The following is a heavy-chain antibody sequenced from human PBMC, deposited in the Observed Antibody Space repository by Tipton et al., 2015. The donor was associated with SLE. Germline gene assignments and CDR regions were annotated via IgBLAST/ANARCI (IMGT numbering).Heavy chain of an antibody. D-gene: IGHD2-8*02. Sequence: TLSLTCSVSGGSMNNYYWNWIGQPPGKGLEWIGHIYYSGSTNYNPSLKSRLSMSMDTSKSQFPLNLNSVTVADTALYYCARERAYCTADACSIDLTDWGQGLLVTVSS. V-gene: IGHV4-59*01. CDR3: ARERAYCTADACSIDLTD. CDR1: GGSMNNYY. J-gene: IGHJ4*02. CDR2: IYYSGST.